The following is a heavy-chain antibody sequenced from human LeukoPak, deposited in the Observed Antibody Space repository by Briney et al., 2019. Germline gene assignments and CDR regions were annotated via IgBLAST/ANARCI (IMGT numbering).Heavy chain of an antibody. CDR2: INHSGST. CDR1: GYSISSGYY. J-gene: IGHJ4*02. CDR3: ARGVIAAGGNDFDY. D-gene: IGHD6-13*01. Sequence: SETLSLTCTVSGYSISSGYYWGWIRQPPGKGLEWIGEINHSGSTNYNPSLKSRVTISVDTSKNQFSLKLSSVTAADTAVYYCARGVIAAGGNDFDYWGQGTLVTVSS. V-gene: IGHV4-38-2*02.